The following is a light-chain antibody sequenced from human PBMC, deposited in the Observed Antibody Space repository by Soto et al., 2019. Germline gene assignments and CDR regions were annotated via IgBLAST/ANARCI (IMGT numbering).Light chain of an antibody. V-gene: IGKV1-39*01. J-gene: IGKJ4*01. CDR2: AGS. Sequence: DIQMTQSPSSLSASVGDRVTVTCRASQSISTYLNWYQQKPGRAPKLLIYAGSSLQSGVPSRFSGRGSGTDFTLTISSLQPEDFATYYCQQSYSSPPTFGGGTKVEIK. CDR3: QQSYSSPPT. CDR1: QSISTY.